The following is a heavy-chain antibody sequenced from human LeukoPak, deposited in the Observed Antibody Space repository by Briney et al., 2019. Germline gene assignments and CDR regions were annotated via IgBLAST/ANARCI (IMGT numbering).Heavy chain of an antibody. CDR3: AKGFDYAVWYYFDY. D-gene: IGHD4-17*01. CDR2: ISGSGGST. V-gene: IGHV3-23*01. Sequence: GGSLGLSCAASGFTFSSYTMSWVRQAPGKGLEWVSAISGSGGSTYYADSVKGRFTISRDNSKNTLYLQMNSLRAEDTAVYYCAKGFDYAVWYYFDYWGQGTLVTVSS. CDR1: GFTFSSYT. J-gene: IGHJ4*02.